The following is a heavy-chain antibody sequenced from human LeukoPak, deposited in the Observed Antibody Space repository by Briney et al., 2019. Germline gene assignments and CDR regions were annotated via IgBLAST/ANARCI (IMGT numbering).Heavy chain of an antibody. CDR1: GYTFTSYG. V-gene: IGHV1-18*01. J-gene: IGHJ5*02. CDR3: ARDIKRSRARWENLGFDP. D-gene: IGHD1-14*01. Sequence: ASVKVSCKASGYTFTSYGISWVRQAPGQGLEWMGWISGDNGDTNYAQKLQGRVTMTTDTSTSTAYMELRSLRSDDTAVYYCARDIKRSRARWENLGFDPWGQGTLVTVSS. CDR2: ISGDNGDT.